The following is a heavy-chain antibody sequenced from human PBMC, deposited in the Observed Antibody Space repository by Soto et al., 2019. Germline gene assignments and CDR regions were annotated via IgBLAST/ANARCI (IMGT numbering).Heavy chain of an antibody. V-gene: IGHV3-21*01. J-gene: IGHJ6*02. CDR2: ISSSSSYI. Sequence: PGGSLRLSCAASGFTFSSYSMNWVRQAPGKGLEWASSISSSSSYIYYADSVKGRFTISRDNAKNSLYLQMNSLRAEDAAVYYCARDIVVVPAAIRVIKSGMDVWGQGTTVTVS. CDR1: GFTFSSYS. D-gene: IGHD2-2*01. CDR3: ARDIVVVPAAIRVIKSGMDV.